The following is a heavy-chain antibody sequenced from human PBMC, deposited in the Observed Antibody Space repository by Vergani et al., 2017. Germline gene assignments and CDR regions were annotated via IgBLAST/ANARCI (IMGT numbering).Heavy chain of an antibody. J-gene: IGHJ4*02. CDR2: INPNSGNT. V-gene: IGHV1-2*02. D-gene: IGHD3-22*01. CDR1: GYTFTGYY. Sequence: QVQLVQSGAEVKKPGASVKVSCKASGYTFTGYYMHWVRQAPGQGLEWMGWINPNSGNTNYAQKLQGRVTMTTDTSTSTAYMELRSLRSDDTAVYYCARANYYDSSGYYYWGQGTLVTVSS. CDR3: ARANYYDSSGYYY.